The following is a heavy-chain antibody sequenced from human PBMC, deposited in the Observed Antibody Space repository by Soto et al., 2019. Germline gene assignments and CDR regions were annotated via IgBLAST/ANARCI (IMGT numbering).Heavy chain of an antibody. CDR1: GGSFSGYY. CDR3: ARRLTGSFLDY. J-gene: IGHJ4*02. D-gene: IGHD3-9*01. Sequence: SETLSLTCAVYGGSFSGYYWSWIRQPPGKGLEWIGYIYYSGSTYYNPSLKSRVTISVDTSKNQFSLKLSSVTAADTAVYYCARRLTGSFLDYWGQGTLVTVSS. CDR2: IYYSGST. V-gene: IGHV4-59*08.